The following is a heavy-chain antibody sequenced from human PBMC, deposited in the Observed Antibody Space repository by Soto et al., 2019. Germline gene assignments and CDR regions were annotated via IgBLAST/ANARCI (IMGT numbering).Heavy chain of an antibody. V-gene: IGHV1-69*01. CDR3: SRGRRAENMRNENYFYGMDV. D-gene: IGHD1-1*01. J-gene: IGHJ6*02. CDR1: GGTFRTYA. CDR2: IIPAHDTP. Sequence: QVQLVQSGPEVKKPGSSVKVSCKASGGTFRTYAVSWVRRAPGHGLEWLGGIIPAHDTPNYATRFEGRVTIAADESTNTAYMEQNDLTSDDTAVYYCSRGRRAENMRNENYFYGMDVWGQGTTVTVSS.